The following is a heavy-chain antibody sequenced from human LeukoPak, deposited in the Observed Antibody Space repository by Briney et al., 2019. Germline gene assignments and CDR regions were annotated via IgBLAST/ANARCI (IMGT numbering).Heavy chain of an antibody. CDR1: GGSISSYY. J-gene: IGHJ4*02. D-gene: IGHD3-22*01. Sequence: SETLSLTCTVSGGSISSYYWSWIRQPAGKGLEWIGRIYTSGSTNYNPSLKSRVTMSVDTSKNQFSLKLSSVTAADTAVYYCARETTYYYDCSGHGLDYWGQGTLVTVSS. V-gene: IGHV4-4*07. CDR2: IYTSGST. CDR3: ARETTYYYDCSGHGLDY.